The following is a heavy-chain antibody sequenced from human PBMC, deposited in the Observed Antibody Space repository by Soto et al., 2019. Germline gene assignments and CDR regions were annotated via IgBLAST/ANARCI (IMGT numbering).Heavy chain of an antibody. Sequence: SETLSLTCTVSGGSISSGGYYWSWIRQHPGKGLEWIGYIYYSGSTYYNPSLKSRVTISVDTSKNQFSLKLSSVTAADTAVYYCARLEQWLEYNWFDPWGQGTLVTVSS. V-gene: IGHV4-31*03. CDR1: GGSISSGGYY. J-gene: IGHJ5*02. CDR3: ARLEQWLEYNWFDP. D-gene: IGHD6-19*01. CDR2: IYYSGST.